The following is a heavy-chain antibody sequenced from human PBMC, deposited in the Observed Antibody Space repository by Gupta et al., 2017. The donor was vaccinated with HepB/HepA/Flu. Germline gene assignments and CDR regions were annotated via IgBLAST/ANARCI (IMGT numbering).Heavy chain of an antibody. J-gene: IGHJ4*02. CDR2: VWYDGSNK. Sequence: QVQLVESGGGVVEPGRFLSLSCAKSGFTLRDSAMHWVRQPPGKGLEWLAIVWYDGSNKYYADSVKGRFTISRDNSQNTLYLQMNSLRAEDTAVYYCARDRGLQYFDYCGQGTLVTVSS. CDR1: GFTLRDSA. V-gene: IGHV3-33*01. CDR3: ARDRGLQYFDY.